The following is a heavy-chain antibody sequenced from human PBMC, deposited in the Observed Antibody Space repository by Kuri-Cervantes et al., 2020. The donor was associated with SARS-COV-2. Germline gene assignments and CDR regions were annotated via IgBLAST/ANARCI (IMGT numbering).Heavy chain of an antibody. CDR1: GFTFSSYA. D-gene: IGHD2/OR15-2a*01. CDR3: ANSFYDTSSVPRLDY. Sequence: GESLKISCAASGFTFSSYAMSWVRQAPGKGLEWVSDISGSGGSTYYADSVKGRFTISRDNSKNTLYLQMNSLGVEDTAVYYCANSFYDTSSVPRLDYWGQGTLVTVSS. J-gene: IGHJ4*02. V-gene: IGHV3-23*01. CDR2: ISGSGGST.